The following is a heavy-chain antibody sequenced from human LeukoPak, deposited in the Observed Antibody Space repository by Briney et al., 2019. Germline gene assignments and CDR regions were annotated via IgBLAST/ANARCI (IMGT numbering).Heavy chain of an antibody. CDR2: ISSSSTI. J-gene: IGHJ4*02. D-gene: IGHD1-26*01. V-gene: IGHV3-48*01. Sequence: GGSLRLSCAASGFTFSSYSMNWVRQAPGKGLEWVSYISSSSTIYYADSVKGRFTISRDNAKNTLYLQMNSLRAEDTAVYYCARDLLGWELHYFDYWGQGTLVTVSS. CDR3: ARDLLGWELHYFDY. CDR1: GFTFSSYS.